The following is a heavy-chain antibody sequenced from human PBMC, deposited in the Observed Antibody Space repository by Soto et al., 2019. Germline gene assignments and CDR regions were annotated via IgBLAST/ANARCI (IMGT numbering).Heavy chain of an antibody. J-gene: IGHJ4*02. V-gene: IGHV3-30*03. Sequence: GGSLRLSCEGPGFTFSDYGFHWVRQAPGKGLEWVAMISYDGSDRYYRDSVQGRFTISRDDSKNTVFLQMNSLRTEDTSMYYCARSTYCNGGSCYPQYWGPGTLVTVSS. CDR3: ARSTYCNGGSCYPQY. D-gene: IGHD2-15*01. CDR1: GFTFSDYG. CDR2: ISYDGSDR.